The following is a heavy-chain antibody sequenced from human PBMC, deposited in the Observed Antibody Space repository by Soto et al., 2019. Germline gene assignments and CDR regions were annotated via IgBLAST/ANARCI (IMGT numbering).Heavy chain of an antibody. Sequence: ASVKVSCKASGYTFTGYYMHWLRQAPGQGLEWMGWINPNSGGTNYAQKFQGWVTITRDTSISTADMELSSLRSEDTAVYYCARGCTGGNCYYMDVWGKGTTVTVSS. CDR2: INPNSGGT. D-gene: IGHD2-8*02. V-gene: IGHV1-2*04. J-gene: IGHJ6*03. CDR3: ARGCTGGNCYYMDV. CDR1: GYTFTGYY.